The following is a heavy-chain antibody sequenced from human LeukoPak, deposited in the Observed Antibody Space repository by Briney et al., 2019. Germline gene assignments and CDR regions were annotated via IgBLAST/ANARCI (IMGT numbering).Heavy chain of an antibody. Sequence: GGSLRLSCAASGFTFSSYAMHWVRQAPGKGLEWVAVISYDGSNKYYADSVKGRFTISRDNSKNTLYLQMNSLRAEDTAVYYCARARSPLAYCGGDCPNPDYWGQGTLVTVSS. J-gene: IGHJ4*02. D-gene: IGHD2-21*02. V-gene: IGHV3-30-3*01. CDR2: ISYDGSNK. CDR1: GFTFSSYA. CDR3: ARARSPLAYCGGDCPNPDY.